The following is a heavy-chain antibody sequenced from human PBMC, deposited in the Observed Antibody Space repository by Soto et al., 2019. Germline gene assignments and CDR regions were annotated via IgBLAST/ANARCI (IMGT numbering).Heavy chain of an antibody. V-gene: IGHV4-61*01. D-gene: IGHD1-7*01. CDR1: GGSVSSGSYY. CDR3: ARGLELPSPLGY. Sequence: PSETLSLTCTVSGGSVSSGSYYWSWIRQPPGKGLEWIGYIYYSGSTNYNPSLKSRVTISVDTSKNQFSLKLSSVTAADTAVYYVARGLELPSPLGYWGKGTLVTVAS. J-gene: IGHJ4*02. CDR2: IYYSGST.